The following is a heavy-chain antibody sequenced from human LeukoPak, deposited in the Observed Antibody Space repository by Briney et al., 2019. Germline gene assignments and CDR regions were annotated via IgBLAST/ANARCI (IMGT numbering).Heavy chain of an antibody. Sequence: PGGSLRLSCAASGFTFSDYYMNWIRQAPGKGLEWVSYISSRGGTIYYADSVKGRFTISRDNAKNSLYLQMNSLRAEDTAVYYCAKDCLGVPYYFDYWGQGTLVTVSS. CDR1: GFTFSDYY. CDR3: AKDCLGVPYYFDY. D-gene: IGHD3-10*01. V-gene: IGHV3-11*01. J-gene: IGHJ4*02. CDR2: ISSRGGTI.